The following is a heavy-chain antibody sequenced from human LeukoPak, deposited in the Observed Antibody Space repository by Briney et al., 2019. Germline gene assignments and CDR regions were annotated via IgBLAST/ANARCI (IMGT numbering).Heavy chain of an antibody. D-gene: IGHD3-10*01. CDR2: ISGSGGNT. CDR3: AKDPMLRGVITYYFDY. V-gene: IGHV3-23*01. J-gene: IGHJ4*02. Sequence: GGSLRLSCAASGFTFSSYAMSWVRQAPGKGLEWVSGISGSGGNTYYADSVKGRFTISRDNSKNTLYLQMNSLRAEDTAVYYCAKDPMLRGVITYYFDYWGQGTLVTVSS. CDR1: GFTFSSYA.